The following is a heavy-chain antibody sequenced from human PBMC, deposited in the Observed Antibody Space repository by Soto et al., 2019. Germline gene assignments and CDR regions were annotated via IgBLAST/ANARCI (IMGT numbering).Heavy chain of an antibody. CDR1: GFTVSNNY. D-gene: IGHD1-20*01. CDR3: TACVSHVNS. J-gene: IGHJ4*02. V-gene: IGHV3-66*01. CDR2: MYSSGTT. Sequence: EVQLVESGGDLVQPGGSLRLSCAASGFTVSNNYISWVRQAPGKGLEWVSLMYSSGTTHYADSVKGRFTISRDSSKNTVFLQLNILATGHLALYFFTACVSHVNSWVQGTMVTVSS.